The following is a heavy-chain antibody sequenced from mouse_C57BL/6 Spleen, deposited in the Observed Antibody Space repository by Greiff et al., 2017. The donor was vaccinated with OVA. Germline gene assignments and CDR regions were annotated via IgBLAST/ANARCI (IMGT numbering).Heavy chain of an antibody. V-gene: IGHV1-69*01. J-gene: IGHJ2*01. CDR2: IDPSDSYT. CDR3: ARVWGELGRDY. D-gene: IGHD4-1*01. Sequence: QVQLQQPGAELVMPGASVKLSCKASGYTFTSYWMHWVKQRPGQGLEWIGEIDPSDSYTNYNQKFKGKSTLTVDKSSSTAYMQLSCLTSEDSAVYYCARVWGELGRDYWGQGTTLTVSS. CDR1: GYTFTSYW.